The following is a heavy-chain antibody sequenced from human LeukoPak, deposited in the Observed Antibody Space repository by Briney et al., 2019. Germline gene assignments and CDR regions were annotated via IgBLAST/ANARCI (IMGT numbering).Heavy chain of an antibody. D-gene: IGHD5-18*01. Sequence: SETLSLTCTVSGGSISSSSHYWGWIRQPPGKGLEWIGSIYYSGSTYYNPSLKSRVTISVDTSKNQFSLKLSSVTAADTAVYYCASRISYGSRFDYWGQGTLVTVSS. CDR3: ASRISYGSRFDY. V-gene: IGHV4-39*01. J-gene: IGHJ4*02. CDR2: IYYSGST. CDR1: GGSISSSSHY.